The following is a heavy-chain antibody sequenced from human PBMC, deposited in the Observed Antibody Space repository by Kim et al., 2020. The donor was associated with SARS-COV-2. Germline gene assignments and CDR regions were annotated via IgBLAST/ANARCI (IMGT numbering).Heavy chain of an antibody. Sequence: SETLSLTCAVYGGSFSGYYWSWIRQPPGKGLEWIGEINHSGSTNYNPSLTSRVTISVDTSKNQFSLKLSSVTAADTAVYYCARGLGVRGVIPYYGMDVWGQGTTGTVSS. D-gene: IGHD3-10*01. J-gene: IGHJ6*02. CDR1: GGSFSGYY. CDR3: ARGLGVRGVIPYYGMDV. V-gene: IGHV4-34*01. CDR2: INHSGST.